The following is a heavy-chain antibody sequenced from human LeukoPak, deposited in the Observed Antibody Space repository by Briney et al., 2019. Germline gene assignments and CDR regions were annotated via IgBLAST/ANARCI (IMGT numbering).Heavy chain of an antibody. J-gene: IGHJ4*02. CDR3: ARGTPAMVDYFDY. CDR1: GYTFTSYY. V-gene: IGHV1-46*01. CDR2: ITDSGDST. D-gene: IGHD5-18*01. Sequence: ASVKVSCKASGYTFTSYYMHWVRQAPGQGLEWGGSITDSGDSTRYEQKLQGIITMTRDTSTTTVYMELSRLRSEDTAVYYCARGTPAMVDYFDYWGQGTLVTVSS.